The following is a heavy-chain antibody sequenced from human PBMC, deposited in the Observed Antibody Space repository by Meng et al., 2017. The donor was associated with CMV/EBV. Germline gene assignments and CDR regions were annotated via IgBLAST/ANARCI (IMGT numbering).Heavy chain of an antibody. Sequence: ASVKVSCKASGYTFTSYDINWVRQATGQGLEWMGWMNPNSGNTGYAQKFQGRVTITRNTSISTAYMELSSLRSEDTAGYYCARSLGARRNGMAAAGFDYWGQGTLVTVSS. D-gene: IGHD6-13*01. CDR1: GYTFTSYD. J-gene: IGHJ4*02. CDR2: MNPNSGNT. CDR3: ARSLGARRNGMAAAGFDY. V-gene: IGHV1-8*03.